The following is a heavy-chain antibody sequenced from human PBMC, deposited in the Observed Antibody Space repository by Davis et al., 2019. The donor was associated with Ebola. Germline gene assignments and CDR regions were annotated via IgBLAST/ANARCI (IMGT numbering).Heavy chain of an antibody. CDR2: ISGRGGSK. V-gene: IGHV3-23*01. CDR1: GFTFSSYG. J-gene: IGHJ6*02. Sequence: GESLKIPCAASGFTFSSYGMNWVRQAPGKGLEWVSTISGRGGSKHYADSVKGRFTISRDNSKNTLYLQMNSLRAEDTAVYYCASNYYAMDVWGQGTTVTVSS. CDR3: ASNYYAMDV.